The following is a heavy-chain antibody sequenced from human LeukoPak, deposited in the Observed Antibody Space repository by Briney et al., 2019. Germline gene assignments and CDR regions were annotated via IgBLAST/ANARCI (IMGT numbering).Heavy chain of an antibody. V-gene: IGHV3-48*04. Sequence: NPGGSLRLSCAASGFTFSDYSMNWVRQAPGRGLEWLSYIGLASGFTSYADSVKGRFTISSDTARNSLYLHLNSLRAEDTAVYFCARDHNWAFDPWGQGTLVTVSS. CDR2: IGLASGFT. D-gene: IGHD1-20*01. J-gene: IGHJ5*02. CDR3: ARDHNWAFDP. CDR1: GFTFSDYS.